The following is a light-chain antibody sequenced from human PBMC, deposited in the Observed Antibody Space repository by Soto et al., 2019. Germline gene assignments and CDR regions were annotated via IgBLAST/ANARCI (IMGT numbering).Light chain of an antibody. CDR2: GAS. V-gene: IGKV3-15*01. Sequence: EIVMTQSPATLSVSPGERATLSCRASQSVSSNLAWYQQKPGQAPRLLIYGASTRATGIPARFSGSGSVTEFTLTISSLQSEDFAVYYCQQYNNWPPGVTFGQGTRLEIK. CDR3: QQYNNWPPGVT. J-gene: IGKJ5*01. CDR1: QSVSSN.